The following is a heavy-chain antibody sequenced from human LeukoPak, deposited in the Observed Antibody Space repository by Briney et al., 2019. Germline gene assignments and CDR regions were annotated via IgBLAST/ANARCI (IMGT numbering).Heavy chain of an antibody. Sequence: PGRSLRLSCTASGFTFGDYAMSWFRQAPGKGLEWVGFIRSKAYGGTTEYAASMKGRFTISRDDSKSIAYLQMNSLKTEDTAVYYCTRRRDIVVVPAAISGGPAGNYYYYYMDVWGKGTTVTVSS. J-gene: IGHJ6*03. CDR3: TRRRDIVVVPAAISGGPAGNYYYYYMDV. D-gene: IGHD2-2*01. CDR1: GFTFGDYA. CDR2: IRSKAYGGTT. V-gene: IGHV3-49*03.